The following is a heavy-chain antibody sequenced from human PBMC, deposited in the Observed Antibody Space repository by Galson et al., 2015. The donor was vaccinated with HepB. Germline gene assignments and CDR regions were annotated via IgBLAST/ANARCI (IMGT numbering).Heavy chain of an antibody. J-gene: IGHJ6*02. CDR2: ISGSGGST. CDR1: GFTFSSYA. Sequence: SLRLSCAASGFTFSSYAMSWVRQAPGKGLEWVSAISGSGGSTYYADSVKGRFTISRDNSKNTLYLQMSSLRAEDTAVYYCARAVGYYYYGMDVWGQGTTVTVSS. D-gene: IGHD3-16*01. V-gene: IGHV3-23*01. CDR3: ARAVGYYYYGMDV.